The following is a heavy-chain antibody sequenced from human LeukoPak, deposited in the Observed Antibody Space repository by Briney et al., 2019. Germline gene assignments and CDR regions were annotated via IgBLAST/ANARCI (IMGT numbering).Heavy chain of an antibody. Sequence: GESLKISCKASGYSFTTHWIAWVRQMPGKGLEWMGIIYPGDSDTRYSPSFQGQVTISADKSISTAYLQWSSLKASDTAMYYCATLRSRCLDPWGQGTLVTVSS. CDR3: ATLRSRCLDP. CDR1: GYSFTTHW. V-gene: IGHV5-51*01. CDR2: IYPGDSDT. J-gene: IGHJ5*02. D-gene: IGHD6-13*01.